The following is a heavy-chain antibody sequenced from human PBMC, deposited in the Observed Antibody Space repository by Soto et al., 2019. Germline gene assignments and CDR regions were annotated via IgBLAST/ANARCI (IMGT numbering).Heavy chain of an antibody. J-gene: IGHJ4*01. V-gene: IGHV3-74*01. D-gene: IGHD2-2*01. CDR2: INSDGSSV. Sequence: GGSLRLSCAASGFSFSTSWMHWVRQTPGKGLVWVSRINSDGSSVSYTDSVKGRFTISRDNAKNTLYLEMNRLTAEDTAVYYCARASTILIDMDIWGHGTQVTVYS. CDR1: GFSFSTSW. CDR3: ARASTILIDMDI.